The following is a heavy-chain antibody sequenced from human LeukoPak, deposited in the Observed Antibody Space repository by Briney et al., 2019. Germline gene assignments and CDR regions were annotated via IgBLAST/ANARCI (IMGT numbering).Heavy chain of an antibody. CDR3: ARPLGARGILTGYYLV. J-gene: IGHJ4*02. CDR2: ISGSGGST. D-gene: IGHD3-9*01. V-gene: IGHV3-23*01. Sequence: GGSLRLSCAASGFTFSSYAMSWVRQGPGKGLEWGSAISGSGGSTYYADSVKGRFTISRDNSKNTLYLQMNSLRAEDTAVYYCARPLGARGILTGYYLVWGQGTLVTVSS. CDR1: GFTFSSYA.